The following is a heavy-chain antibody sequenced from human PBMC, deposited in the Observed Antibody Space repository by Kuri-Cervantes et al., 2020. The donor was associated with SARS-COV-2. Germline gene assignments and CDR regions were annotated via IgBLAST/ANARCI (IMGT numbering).Heavy chain of an antibody. J-gene: IGHJ4*02. D-gene: IGHD1-26*01. CDR2: IGTAGDT. CDR1: GFTFSSYD. Sequence: LSLTCAASGFTFSSYDMHWVRQATGKGLEWVSAIGTAGDTYYPGSVKGRFTISRENAKNSLYLQMNSLRAGDTAVYYCARGGSGSYPSPYYFDYWGQGTRVTGAS. V-gene: IGHV3-13*01. CDR3: ARGGSGSYPSPYYFDY.